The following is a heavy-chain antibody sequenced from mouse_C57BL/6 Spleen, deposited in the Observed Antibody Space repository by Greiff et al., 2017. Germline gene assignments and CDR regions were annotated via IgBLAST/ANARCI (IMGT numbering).Heavy chain of an antibody. Sequence: VQLQQSGAELVKPGASVKISCKASGYAFSSYWMNWVKQRPGKGLEWIGQIYPGDGDTNYNGKFKGKATLTADKSSSTAYMQLSSLTSEDAAVYVCARVQVTTVVATPYYFDYWGQGTTLTVSS. CDR1: GYAFSSYW. CDR2: IYPGDGDT. J-gene: IGHJ2*01. V-gene: IGHV1-80*01. CDR3: ARVQVTTVVATPYYFDY. D-gene: IGHD1-1*01.